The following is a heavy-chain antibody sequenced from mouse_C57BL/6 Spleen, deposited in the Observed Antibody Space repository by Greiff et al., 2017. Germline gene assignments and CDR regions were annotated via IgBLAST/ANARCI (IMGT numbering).Heavy chain of an antibody. Sequence: EVQLQQSGPGLVKPSQSLSLTCSVTGYSIPSGYYWNWIRQFPGNKLEWMGYISYDGSNNYNPSLKNRISITRDTSKNQFFLKLNSVTTEDTATYYCARDNYCFDYWGQGTTLTVSS. CDR1: GYSIPSGYY. CDR3: ARDNYCFDY. CDR2: ISYDGSN. J-gene: IGHJ2*01. V-gene: IGHV3-6*01. D-gene: IGHD2-1*01.